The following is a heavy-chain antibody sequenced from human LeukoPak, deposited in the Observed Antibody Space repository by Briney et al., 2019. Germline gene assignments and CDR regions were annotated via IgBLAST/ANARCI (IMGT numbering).Heavy chain of an antibody. V-gene: IGHV3-7*03. CDR1: GFSLSSHW. Sequence: GGSLRLSCAASGFSLSSHWMTWVRQVPGRGPEWVANVNRDGSETYYLDSVKGRFTISKDNAKNSLYLQMNSLRAEDTALYHCARNNGMDVWGQGTTVNVSS. CDR2: VNRDGSET. J-gene: IGHJ6*02. CDR3: ARNNGMDV.